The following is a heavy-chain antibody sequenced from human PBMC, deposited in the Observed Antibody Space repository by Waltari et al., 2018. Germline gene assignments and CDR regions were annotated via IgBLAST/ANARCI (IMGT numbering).Heavy chain of an antibody. CDR2: INHSGST. Sequence: QVQLQQWGAGLLKPSETLSLTCAVYGGSFSGYYWSWLRQPPGTGLEWIGEINHSGSTNYNPSLKSRVTISVDTSKNQFSLKLSSVTAADTAVYYCARGSGYCSGGSCYTIHFDYWGQGTLVTVSS. V-gene: IGHV4-34*01. D-gene: IGHD2-15*01. J-gene: IGHJ4*02. CDR3: ARGSGYCSGGSCYTIHFDY. CDR1: GGSFSGYY.